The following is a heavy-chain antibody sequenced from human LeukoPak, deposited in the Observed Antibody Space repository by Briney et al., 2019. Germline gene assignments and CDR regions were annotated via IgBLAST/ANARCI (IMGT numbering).Heavy chain of an antibody. Sequence: ASVKVSCKASGGTFSSYAISWVRQAPGQGLEWMGRIIPIFGTANCAQKFQGRVTITTDESTSTAYMELSSLRSEDAAVYYCARDRSVVVVAATHGWFDPWGQGTLVTVSS. V-gene: IGHV1-69*05. CDR2: IIPIFGTA. D-gene: IGHD2-15*01. CDR1: GGTFSSYA. CDR3: ARDRSVVVVAATHGWFDP. J-gene: IGHJ5*02.